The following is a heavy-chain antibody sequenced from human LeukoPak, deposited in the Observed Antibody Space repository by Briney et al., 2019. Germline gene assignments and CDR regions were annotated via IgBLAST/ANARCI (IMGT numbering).Heavy chain of an antibody. V-gene: IGHV4-38-2*01. CDR1: GYSISSGYY. CDR2: IYHSGST. D-gene: IGHD1-26*01. Sequence: SETLSLTCAVSGYSISSGYYWGWIRQPPGKGLEWIGSIYHSGSTYYNPSLKSRVTISVDTSKNQFSLKLSSVTAAETAVYYCARHKYSGSFDYWGQGTLVTVSS. J-gene: IGHJ4*02. CDR3: ARHKYSGSFDY.